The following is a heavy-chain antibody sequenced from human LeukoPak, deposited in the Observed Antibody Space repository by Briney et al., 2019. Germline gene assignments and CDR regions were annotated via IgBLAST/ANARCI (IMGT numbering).Heavy chain of an antibody. V-gene: IGHV4-39*07. CDR2: IYYSGST. D-gene: IGHD2-15*01. J-gene: IGHJ5*02. CDR3: ARDQVGYCSGGSCYGDRWFDP. Sequence: SETLSLTCTVSGGSIGSSSYYWGWIRQPPGKGLEWIGSIYYSGSTYYNPSLKSRVTISVDTSKNQFSLKLSSVTAADTAVYYCARDQVGYCSGGSCYGDRWFDPWGQGTLVTVSS. CDR1: GGSIGSSSYY.